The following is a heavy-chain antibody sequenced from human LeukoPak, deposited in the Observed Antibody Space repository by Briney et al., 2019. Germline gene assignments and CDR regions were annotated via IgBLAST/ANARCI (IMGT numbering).Heavy chain of an antibody. CDR3: ARGTWELPTDY. V-gene: IGHV3-48*03. Sequence: GGSLRLSCAASGVTFSSYEMNWVGQAPGKGVEWGSYISSSGSTIYYADSVKGLFPISRDNAKNSLYLQMNSLRAEDTAVYYCARGTWELPTDYWGQGTLVTVSS. CDR1: GVTFSSYE. D-gene: IGHD1-26*01. J-gene: IGHJ4*02. CDR2: ISSSGSTI.